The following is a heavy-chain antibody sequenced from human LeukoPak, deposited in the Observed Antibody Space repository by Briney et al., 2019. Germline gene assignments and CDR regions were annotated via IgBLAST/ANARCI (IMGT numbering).Heavy chain of an antibody. V-gene: IGHV4-4*07. CDR2: IYTSGST. Sequence: SETLSLTCTVSGVSISSYYWSWIRQPAGKGLEWIGRIYTSGSTNYNPSLKSRVTMSVDTSKNQFSLKLSSVTAADTAVYYCARVISDGVYYYYYMDVWGKGTTVTVSS. CDR1: GVSISSYY. D-gene: IGHD3/OR15-3a*01. CDR3: ARVISDGVYYYYYMDV. J-gene: IGHJ6*03.